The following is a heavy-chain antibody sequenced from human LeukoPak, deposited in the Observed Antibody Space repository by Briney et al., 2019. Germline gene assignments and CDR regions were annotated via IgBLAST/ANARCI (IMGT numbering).Heavy chain of an antibody. V-gene: IGHV1-2*02. J-gene: IGHJ4*02. Sequence: ASVKVSCKASGYTFTRYGISWVRQAPGQGLEWMGWINPNSGGTNYAQKFQGRVTMTRDTSISTAYMELSGLRSDDTAVYYCARQGVFGGYSYGYGYWGQGTLVTVSS. CDR3: ARQGVFGGYSYGYGY. D-gene: IGHD5-18*01. CDR2: INPNSGGT. CDR1: GYTFTRYG.